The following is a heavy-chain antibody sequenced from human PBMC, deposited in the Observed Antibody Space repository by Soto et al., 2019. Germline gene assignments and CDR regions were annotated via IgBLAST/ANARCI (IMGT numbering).Heavy chain of an antibody. V-gene: IGHV3-7*01. CDR3: AKDLGGSSSWYEYYYYGMDV. CDR2: IKQDGSEK. Sequence: GGSLRLSCAASGFTFSSYWMSWVRQAPGKGLEWVANIKQDGSEKYYVDSVKGRFTISRDNAKNSLYLQMNSLRAEDTAVYYCAKDLGGSSSWYEYYYYGMDVWGQGTTVTVSS. J-gene: IGHJ6*02. CDR1: GFTFSSYW. D-gene: IGHD6-13*01.